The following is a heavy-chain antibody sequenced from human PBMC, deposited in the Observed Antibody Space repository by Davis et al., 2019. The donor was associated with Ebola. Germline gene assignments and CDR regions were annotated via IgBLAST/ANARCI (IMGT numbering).Heavy chain of an antibody. CDR3: ARDLGRVATIGFDY. J-gene: IGHJ4*02. CDR1: GFTFSSYS. V-gene: IGHV3-48*04. Sequence: GGSLRLSCAASGFTFSSYSMNWVRQAPGKGLEWVSYISSSGSTIYYADSVKGRFTISRDNAKNSLYLQMNSLRAEDTAVYYCARDLGRVATIGFDYWGQGTLVTVSS. D-gene: IGHD5-12*01. CDR2: ISSSGSTI.